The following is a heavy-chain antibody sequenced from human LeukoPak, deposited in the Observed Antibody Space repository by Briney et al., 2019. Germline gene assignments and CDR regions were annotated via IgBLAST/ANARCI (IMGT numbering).Heavy chain of an antibody. CDR1: PDTPIANN. CDR2: INPNSGGT. J-gene: IGHJ5*02. Sequence: ASVKVSCKAPPDTPIANNISFVRHTPGQGLEWMGWINPNSGGTNYAQKFQGRVTMTRDTSISTAYMELSRLRSDDTAVYYCARSVSRFEPWGQGTLVTVSS. V-gene: IGHV1-2*02. CDR3: ARSVSRFEP.